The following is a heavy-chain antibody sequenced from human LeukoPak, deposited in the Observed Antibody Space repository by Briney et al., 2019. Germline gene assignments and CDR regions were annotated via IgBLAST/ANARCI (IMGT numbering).Heavy chain of an antibody. CDR1: GYTFTSYA. CDR2: INTNTGNP. V-gene: IGHV7-4-1*02. CDR3: ARDVIGPLGYYYYYYGMDV. D-gene: IGHD3-16*02. Sequence: ASVKVSCKASGYTFTSYAMNWVRQAPGQGLEWMGWINTNTGNPTYAQGFTGRFVFSLDTSVSTAYLQISSLKAEDTAVYYCARDVIGPLGYYYYYYGMDVWGQGTTVTVSS. J-gene: IGHJ6*02.